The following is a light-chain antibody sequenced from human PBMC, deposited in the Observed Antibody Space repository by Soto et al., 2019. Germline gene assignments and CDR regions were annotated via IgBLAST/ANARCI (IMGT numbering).Light chain of an antibody. J-gene: IGKJ1*01. CDR3: QQRANGPWT. Sequence: EIVLTQSPATLSLSPGDGATLSCRASQTITKYLAGYQQKPGQAPMLLIYESSERASGVPSRFSGGGNGTDFTLTIRSLEPEDFAFYYCQQRANGPWTFGQGTRVEL. CDR2: ESS. V-gene: IGKV3-11*01. CDR1: QTITKY.